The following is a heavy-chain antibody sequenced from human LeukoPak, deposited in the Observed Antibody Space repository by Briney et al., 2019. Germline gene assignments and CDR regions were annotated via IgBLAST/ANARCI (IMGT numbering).Heavy chain of an antibody. J-gene: IGHJ4*02. D-gene: IGHD3-10*01. CDR2: IYYSGST. V-gene: IGHV4-59*01. Sequence: SETLSLTCTVSGGSISSYYWSWIRQPPGKGLEWIGYIYYSGSTNYNPSLESRVTISVDTSKNQFSLKLSSVTAADTAVYYCARERSYYGSGSYYDYWGQGTLVTVSS. CDR3: ARERSYYGSGSYYDY. CDR1: GGSISSYY.